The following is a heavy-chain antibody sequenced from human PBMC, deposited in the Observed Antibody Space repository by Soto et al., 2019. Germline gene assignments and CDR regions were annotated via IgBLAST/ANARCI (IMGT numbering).Heavy chain of an antibody. Sequence: EVQLVQSGAEVKKPGESLRISCKGYGYTFTTYWINWVRQMPGKGLEWMGRIDPSDSYTKYSPSFQGHVITSADKSISTAYLHWSSLKASDTAIYYCARSFDSSSTYGTDVWGQGTTVTVSS. V-gene: IGHV5-10-1*03. CDR1: GYTFTTYW. D-gene: IGHD6-13*01. CDR2: IDPSDSYT. J-gene: IGHJ6*02. CDR3: ARSFDSSSTYGTDV.